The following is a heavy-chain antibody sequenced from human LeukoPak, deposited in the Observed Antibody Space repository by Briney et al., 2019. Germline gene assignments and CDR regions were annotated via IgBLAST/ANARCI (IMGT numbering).Heavy chain of an antibody. CDR3: ARGLHSSGRYSSTFGWYFDL. D-gene: IGHD6-19*01. Sequence: ASVKVSCKASGYTFTGYYMHWVRQAPGQGLEWVGWINPNSGGTNYAQKFQGWVTMTRDTSISTAYMELSRLRSDDTAVYYCARGLHSSGRYSSTFGWYFDLWGRGTLVTVSS. CDR2: INPNSGGT. V-gene: IGHV1-2*04. CDR1: GYTFTGYY. J-gene: IGHJ2*01.